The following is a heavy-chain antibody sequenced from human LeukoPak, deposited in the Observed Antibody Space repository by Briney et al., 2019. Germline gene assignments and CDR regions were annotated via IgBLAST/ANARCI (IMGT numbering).Heavy chain of an antibody. Sequence: GGSLRLSCAASGFTFSSYAMSWVRQAPGKGLEWVSAISGSGGSTYYADSVKGRFTISRDNSKNTLYLQMNSLRAEDTAVYYCAKEGGPYSSGWYGIYFDYWGQGTLVTVSS. V-gene: IGHV3-23*01. CDR2: ISGSGGST. CDR3: AKEGGPYSSGWYGIYFDY. CDR1: GFTFSSYA. J-gene: IGHJ4*02. D-gene: IGHD6-19*01.